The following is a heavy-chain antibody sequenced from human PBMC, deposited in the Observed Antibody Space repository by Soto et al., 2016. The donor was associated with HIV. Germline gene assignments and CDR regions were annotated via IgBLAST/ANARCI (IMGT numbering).Heavy chain of an antibody. CDR3: ARDKYIAYGMDV. CDR2: IHTGGTT. Sequence: EMQLVESGGGLVQPGGSLRLSCAASGFTVSNDYMNWVRQAPGKGLEWVSIIHTGGTTYYAGTVKGRFTISRDGYRNTVYLQMNSLRAEDTAVYYCARDKYIAYGMDVWGQGTTVIASS. D-gene: IGHD2-15*01. CDR1: GFTVSNDY. V-gene: IGHV3-66*01. J-gene: IGHJ6*02.